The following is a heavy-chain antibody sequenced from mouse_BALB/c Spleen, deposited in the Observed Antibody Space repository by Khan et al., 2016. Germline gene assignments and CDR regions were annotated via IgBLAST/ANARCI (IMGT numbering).Heavy chain of an antibody. CDR1: GDSITSGY. CDR2: ISYSGIT. CDR3: ARSRGYYGNSYAMDY. V-gene: IGHV3-8*02. D-gene: IGHD2-1*01. Sequence: EVQLQESGPSLVKPSQTLSLTCSVTGDSITSGYWNWIRKFPGHKLEYMGYISYSGITYYNPSLKSRISITRDTSKNQYYLQLNSVTTEDTATYYCARSRGYYGNSYAMDYWGQGTSVTVSS. J-gene: IGHJ4*01.